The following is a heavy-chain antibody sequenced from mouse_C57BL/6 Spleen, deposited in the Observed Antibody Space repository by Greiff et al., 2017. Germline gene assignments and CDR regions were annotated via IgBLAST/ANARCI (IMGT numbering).Heavy chain of an antibody. D-gene: IGHD2-4*01. CDR3: ARNDYDVVFAY. CDR2: IDPSDSET. CDR1: GYTFTSYW. V-gene: IGHV1-52*01. Sequence: QVQLQQPGAELVRPGSSVKLSCKASGYTFTSYWMHWVKQRPIQGLEWIGNIDPSDSETHYNQKFKDKATLTVDKSSSTAYMQLSSLTSEDSAVYYCARNDYDVVFAYWGQGTLVTVSA. J-gene: IGHJ3*01.